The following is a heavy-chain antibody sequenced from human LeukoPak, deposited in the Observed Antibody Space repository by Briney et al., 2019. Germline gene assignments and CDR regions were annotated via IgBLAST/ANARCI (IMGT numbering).Heavy chain of an antibody. CDR2: ISAYSGNT. J-gene: IGHJ4*02. D-gene: IGHD6-6*01. CDR3: ARDLGYSSSSATPLDY. Sequence: ASVKVSCKASGYTFTSYGISWVRQAPGQGLEWMAWISAYSGNTNYAQKLQGRVTMTTDTSTSTAYMELRSLRSDDTAVFYCARDLGYSSSSATPLDYWGQGTLVTVSS. CDR1: GYTFTSYG. V-gene: IGHV1-18*01.